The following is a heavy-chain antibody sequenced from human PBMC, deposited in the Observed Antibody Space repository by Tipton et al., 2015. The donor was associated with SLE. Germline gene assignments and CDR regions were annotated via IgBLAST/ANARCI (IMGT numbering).Heavy chain of an antibody. CDR1: GGSFSGYY. J-gene: IGHJ4*02. V-gene: IGHV4-34*01. Sequence: GLVKPSETLSLTCAVYGGSFSGYYWSWIRQPPGKGLEWIGEINHSGSTNYSPSLKSRVTISVDTSKNQFSLKLSSVTAADTAVYYCAKNDWSGYYWASFDYWGQGTLVTVSS. D-gene: IGHD3-3*01. CDR2: INHSGST. CDR3: AKNDWSGYYWASFDY.